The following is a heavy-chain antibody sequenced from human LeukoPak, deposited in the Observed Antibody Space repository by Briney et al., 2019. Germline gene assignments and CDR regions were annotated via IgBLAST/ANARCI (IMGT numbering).Heavy chain of an antibody. CDR3: AKDQGKDYYYYMDV. Sequence: GGSLTLSCAASGFTVDDFTMHWVRQAPRDLLEWVSLISWEVGSTYNADSVKGRFTTSRDNSKNSLYLQMNSLRTEDTALYYCAKDQGKDYYYYMDVGGKGTTVTVSS. J-gene: IGHJ6*03. CDR2: ISWEVGST. V-gene: IGHV3-43*01. D-gene: IGHD4-23*01. CDR1: GFTVDDFT.